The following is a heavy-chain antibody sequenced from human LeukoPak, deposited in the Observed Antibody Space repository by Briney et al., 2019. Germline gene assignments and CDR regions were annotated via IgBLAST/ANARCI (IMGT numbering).Heavy chain of an antibody. CDR2: INHSGST. CDR1: GGSFSGYY. CDR3: ARRYWVRSWFDP. J-gene: IGHJ5*02. Sequence: PSETLSLTCAVYGGSFSGYYWSWIRQPPGKGLEWIGEINHSGSTNYNPSLKSRATISVDTSKNQFSLKLSSVTAADTAVYYCARRYWVRSWFDPWGQGTLVTVSS. V-gene: IGHV4-34*01. D-gene: IGHD1-14*01.